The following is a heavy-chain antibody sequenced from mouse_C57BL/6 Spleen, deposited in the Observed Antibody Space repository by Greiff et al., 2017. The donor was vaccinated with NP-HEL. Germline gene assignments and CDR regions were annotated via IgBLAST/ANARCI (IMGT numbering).Heavy chain of an antibody. CDR1: GYTFTSYW. CDR3: ARLAQPAQATLYAYYAMDY. Sequence: QVQLQQPGAELVKPGASVKLSCKASGYTFTSYWMHWVKQRPGRGLEWIGRIDPNSGGTKYNEKFKSKATLTVDKPSSTAYMQLSSLTSEDSAVYYGARLAQPAQATLYAYYAMDYWGQGTSVTVSS. CDR2: IDPNSGGT. V-gene: IGHV1-72*01. J-gene: IGHJ4*01. D-gene: IGHD3-2*02.